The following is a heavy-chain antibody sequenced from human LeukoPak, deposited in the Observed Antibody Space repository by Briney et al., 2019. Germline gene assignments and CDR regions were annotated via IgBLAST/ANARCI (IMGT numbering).Heavy chain of an antibody. D-gene: IGHD1-26*01. J-gene: IGHJ5*02. CDR3: AKDPDGSYWAGWFDP. CDR2: ISGSGGST. CDR1: GFTFSNYA. Sequence: PGGSLRLSCAASGFTFSNYAMSWVRQAPGKGLEWVSSISGSGGSTYYADSVRGRFTISRDNSKNTLYLQMNSLRAEDTAVYYCAKDPDGSYWAGWFDPWGQGTLVTVSS. V-gene: IGHV3-23*01.